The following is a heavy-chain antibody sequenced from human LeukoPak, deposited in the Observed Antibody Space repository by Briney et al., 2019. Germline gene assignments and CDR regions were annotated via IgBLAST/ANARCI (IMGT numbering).Heavy chain of an antibody. D-gene: IGHD2-2*01. V-gene: IGHV3-7*01. CDR1: GFTFSNDW. CDR3: ARDHAYRADY. CDR2: INQDESKK. J-gene: IGHJ4*02. Sequence: GGSLRLSCAASGFTFSNDWMCWVRQAPGKGLEWVANINQDESKKYYAGSVKGRFTISRDNAKNSLYLQMSSLTAEDTAIYYCARDHAYRADYWGQGTLVTVSS.